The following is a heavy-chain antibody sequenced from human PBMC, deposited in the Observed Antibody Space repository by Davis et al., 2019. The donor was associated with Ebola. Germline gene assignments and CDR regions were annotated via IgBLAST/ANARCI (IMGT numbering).Heavy chain of an antibody. D-gene: IGHD3-9*01. CDR2: VHHSGAT. J-gene: IGHJ4*02. Sequence: MPSETLSLTCTVSGGSIRNYYWSWIRQSPGKGLEWIGYVHHSGATHYNPSLESRVTIFLDTSKNQFSLDLNSVTAADTAVYYCARLNDDVLTTYPYWGQGTLVTVSS. CDR3: ARLNDDVLTTYPY. V-gene: IGHV4-59*08. CDR1: GGSIRNYY.